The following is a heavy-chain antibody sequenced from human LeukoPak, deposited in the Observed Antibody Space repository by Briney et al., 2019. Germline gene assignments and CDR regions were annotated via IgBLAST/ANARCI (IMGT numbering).Heavy chain of an antibody. J-gene: IGHJ4*02. D-gene: IGHD1-26*01. CDR3: ATLGGSYYYFDY. V-gene: IGHV1-24*01. CDR2: FDPEDGET. CDR1: GYTFTELS. Sequence: ASVKVSCKVSGYTFTELSMHWVRQAPGKGLEWMGGFDPEDGETIYAQKFQGRVTMTEDTSTDTAYMELSSLRSEDTAVYYCATLGGSYYYFDYWGQGTLVTVSS.